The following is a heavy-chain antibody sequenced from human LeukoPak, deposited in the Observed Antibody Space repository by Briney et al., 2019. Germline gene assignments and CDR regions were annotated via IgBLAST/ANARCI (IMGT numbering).Heavy chain of an antibody. CDR2: ISYSGSI. CDR3: ARVQMDFWSGYYYNWFDP. Sequence: PSETLSLTCTVSGGSISSYYWSWIRQPPGKGLEWIGYISYSGSINYNPSLKSRVTMSVDTSKNQFSLKLSSVTAADTAVYYCARVQMDFWSGYYYNWFDPWGQGTLVTVSS. CDR1: GGSISSYY. V-gene: IGHV4-59*01. D-gene: IGHD3-3*01. J-gene: IGHJ5*02.